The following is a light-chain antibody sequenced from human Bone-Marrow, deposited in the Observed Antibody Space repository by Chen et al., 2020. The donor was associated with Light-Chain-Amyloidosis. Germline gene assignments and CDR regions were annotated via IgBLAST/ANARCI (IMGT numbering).Light chain of an antibody. J-gene: IGLJ1*01. V-gene: IGLV2-14*03. CDR3: NSYTSSGTYV. CDR2: DVS. Sequence: QSALTQPASVSGSPGQSITISCTGTSSDVGGYKYVSWFQQHPGKGPKLMIFDVSNRPSGVSNRFSGSKSGNTASLTISGLQADDEADYYCNSYTSSGTYVFGTGTKVTVL. CDR1: SSDVGGYKY.